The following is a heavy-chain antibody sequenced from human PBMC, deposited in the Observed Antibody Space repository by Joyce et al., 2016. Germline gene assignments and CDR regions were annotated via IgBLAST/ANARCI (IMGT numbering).Heavy chain of an antibody. J-gene: IGHJ4*02. CDR2: IYSGGNT. CDR1: GFPVSDNY. V-gene: IGHV3-66*01. Sequence: VQLVESGGGLVQPGGSLRLSCAASGFPVSDNYMSWVRQAPGKGLEWVSIIYSGGNTYYADSVKGRFVMSRDESDNTVDLQMNSLRVDDTAVYFWARSLVRRGIFDYWGQGIVVTVSS. D-gene: IGHD3-16*01. CDR3: ARSLVRRGIFDY.